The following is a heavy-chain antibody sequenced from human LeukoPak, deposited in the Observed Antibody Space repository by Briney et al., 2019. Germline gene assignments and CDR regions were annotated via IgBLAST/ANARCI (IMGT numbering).Heavy chain of an antibody. CDR1: GFTCSSYG. V-gene: IGHV3-33*01. CDR2: IWYDGSNK. CDR3: GRGYYGDYGYGMDV. J-gene: IGHJ6*02. Sequence: GGSLRLSCAASGFTCSSYGIHWVRQAPGKGLEWVAVIWYDGSNKYYADSVKGRFTISRDNSKNTLYLQMNSLRAEDTAVYYCGRGYYGDYGYGMDVWGQGTTVTVSS. D-gene: IGHD4-17*01.